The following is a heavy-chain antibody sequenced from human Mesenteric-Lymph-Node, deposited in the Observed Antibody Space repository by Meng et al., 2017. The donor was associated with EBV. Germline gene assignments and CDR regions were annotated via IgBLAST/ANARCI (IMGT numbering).Heavy chain of an antibody. CDR2: INHSGST. V-gene: IGHV4-34*01. Sequence: QLQQWGAGLLKPSETLSLTCDVYGGSFSGYYWSWIRQPPGKGLEWIGEINHSGSTNYNPSLTRRVTISVDTSKNHSSLKLTSVTAADTAVHYCARAFCGGDCSHFDYWGQGTLVTVSS. D-gene: IGHD2-21*01. J-gene: IGHJ4*02. CDR1: GGSFSGYY. CDR3: ARAFCGGDCSHFDY.